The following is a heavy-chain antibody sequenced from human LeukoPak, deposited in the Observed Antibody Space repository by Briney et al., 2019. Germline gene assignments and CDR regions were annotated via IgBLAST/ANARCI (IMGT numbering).Heavy chain of an antibody. CDR2: IYSGGST. CDR3: ARDPHYYDSSGSGDAFDI. Sequence: GGSLRLSCAASGFTVSSNYVSWVRQAPGKGLEWVSVIYSGGSTYYADSVKGRFTISRDNSKNTLYLQMNSLRAEDTAVYYCARDPHYYDSSGSGDAFDIWGQGTMVTVSS. J-gene: IGHJ3*02. CDR1: GFTVSSNY. D-gene: IGHD3-22*01. V-gene: IGHV3-53*01.